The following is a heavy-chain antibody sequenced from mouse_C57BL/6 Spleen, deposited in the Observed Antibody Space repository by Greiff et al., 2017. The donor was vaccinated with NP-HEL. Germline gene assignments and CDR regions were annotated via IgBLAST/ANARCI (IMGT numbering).Heavy chain of an antibody. V-gene: IGHV6-3*01. D-gene: IGHD1-1*01. CDR1: GFTFSNYW. CDR2: IRLKSDNYAT. J-gene: IGHJ2*01. CDR3: TGTHYYGTADY. Sequence: EVKVEESGGGLVQPGGSMKLSCVASGFTFSNYWMNWVRQSPEKGLEWVAQIRLKSDNYATHYAESVKGRFTISRDDSKSSVYLQMNNLRAEDTGIYYCTGTHYYGTADYWGQGTTLTVSS.